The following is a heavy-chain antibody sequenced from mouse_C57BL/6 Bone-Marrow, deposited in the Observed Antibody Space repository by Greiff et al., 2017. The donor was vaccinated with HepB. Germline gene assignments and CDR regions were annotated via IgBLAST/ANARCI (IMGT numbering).Heavy chain of an antibody. Sequence: EVQLQESGGGLVKPGGSLKLSCAASGFTFSDYGMHWVRQAPEKGLEWVAYISSGSSTIYYADTVKGRFTISRDNAQNTLFLQMTSLRSEDTAMYYCARRPNFYYAMDYWGQGTSVTVSS. CDR1: GFTFSDYG. J-gene: IGHJ4*01. CDR3: ARRPNFYYAMDY. D-gene: IGHD4-1*01. V-gene: IGHV5-17*01. CDR2: ISSGSSTI.